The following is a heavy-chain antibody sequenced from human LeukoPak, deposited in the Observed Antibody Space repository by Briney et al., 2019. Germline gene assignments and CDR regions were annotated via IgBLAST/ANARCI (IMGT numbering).Heavy chain of an antibody. D-gene: IGHD1-1*01. Sequence: GGSQRLSCAASGFSFSSYAMSWVRQAPGKGLEWVSFISGSGASTYYADSVKGRFTISRDNSKNTLYLQMNSLRAEDTAVYYCARDGTGPMDVWGKGTTVTVSS. J-gene: IGHJ6*03. CDR1: GFSFSSYA. V-gene: IGHV3-23*01. CDR2: ISGSGAST. CDR3: ARDGTGPMDV.